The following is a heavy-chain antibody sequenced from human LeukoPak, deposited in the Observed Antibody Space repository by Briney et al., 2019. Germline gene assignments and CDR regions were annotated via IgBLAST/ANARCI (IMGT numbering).Heavy chain of an antibody. V-gene: IGHV3-7*01. CDR1: GFTFSSYW. CDR3: ARVHDFWSGRSYYYYMDV. CDR2: IKQDGSEK. D-gene: IGHD3-3*01. J-gene: IGHJ6*03. Sequence: GGSLRLSCAASGFTFSSYWMSWVRQAPGKGLEWVANIKQDGSEKYYVDSVKGRFTISRDNAKNSLYLQMNSLRAEDTAVYYCARVHDFWSGRSYYYYMDVWGKGTTVTVSS.